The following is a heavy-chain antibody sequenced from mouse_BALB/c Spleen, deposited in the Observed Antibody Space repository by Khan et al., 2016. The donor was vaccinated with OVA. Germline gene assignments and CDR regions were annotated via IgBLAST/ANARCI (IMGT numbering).Heavy chain of an antibody. CDR2: IWGDGNT. Sequence: VQLQESGPGLVAPSQSLSTTCTVSGFSLTSYGVSWVRQPPGKGLEWLGVIWGDGNTNFHSALRSRLSISKDNSKSQVFLKLNSLQTDDTATYYCAKDRGYYAVDYWGHGTSVTVSS. J-gene: IGHJ4*01. CDR1: GFSLTSYG. CDR3: AKDRGYYAVDY. V-gene: IGHV2-3*01.